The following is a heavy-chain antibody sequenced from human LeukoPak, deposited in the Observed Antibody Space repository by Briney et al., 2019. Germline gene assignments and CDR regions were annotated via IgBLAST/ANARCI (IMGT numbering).Heavy chain of an antibody. CDR2: IYTSGST. CDR1: GGSISSGSYY. Sequence: PSETLSLTCTVSGGSISSGSYYWSWIRQPAGKGLEWIGRIYTSGSTNYNPSLKSRVTISVDTSKNQFSLKLSSVTAADTAVYYCARDGTIAARPLYYYYYMDVWGKGTTVTVSS. D-gene: IGHD6-6*01. CDR3: ARDGTIAARPLYYYYYMDV. J-gene: IGHJ6*03. V-gene: IGHV4-61*02.